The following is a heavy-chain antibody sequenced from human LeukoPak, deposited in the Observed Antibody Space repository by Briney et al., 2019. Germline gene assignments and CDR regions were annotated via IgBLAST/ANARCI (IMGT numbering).Heavy chain of an antibody. J-gene: IGHJ4*02. D-gene: IGHD3-9*01. V-gene: IGHV3-21*01. Sequence: PGGSLRLSCAASGFTFSSYSMNWVRQAPGKGLEWVSSISSSSGYIYYADSVKGRFTISRDNAKNSLYLQMNSLRAEDTAVYYCARRKQVDWYVDYWGQGTLVTVSS. CDR2: ISSSSGYI. CDR3: ARRKQVDWYVDY. CDR1: GFTFSSYS.